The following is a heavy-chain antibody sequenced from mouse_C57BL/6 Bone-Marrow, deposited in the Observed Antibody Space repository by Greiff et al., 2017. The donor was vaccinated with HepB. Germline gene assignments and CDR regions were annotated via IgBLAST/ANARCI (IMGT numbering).Heavy chain of an antibody. J-gene: IGHJ4*01. CDR3: ARDYYGKPMDY. CDR1: GFTFSDFY. CDR2: SRNKANDYTT. D-gene: IGHD1-1*01. Sequence: EVNLVESGGGLVQSGRSLRLSCATSGFTFSDFYMEWVRQAPGKGLEWIAASRNKANDYTTEYSASVKGRFIVSRDTSQSILYLQMNALRAEDTAIYYCARDYYGKPMDYWGQGTSVTVSS. V-gene: IGHV7-1*01.